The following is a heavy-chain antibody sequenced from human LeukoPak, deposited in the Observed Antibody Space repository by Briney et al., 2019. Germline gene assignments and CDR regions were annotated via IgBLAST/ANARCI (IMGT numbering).Heavy chain of an antibody. Sequence: GGSLGLSCVASGFSFSSYAMTWVRQAPGKGLQWVSSISVRGGHTYYADSGKGRFTVSRDNSKNTVYLRMHSLRADDTAVYYCAKDATSCSSTDCYNCLDPWGQGTLVTVSS. CDR2: ISVRGGHT. J-gene: IGHJ5*02. D-gene: IGHD2-2*01. V-gene: IGHV3-23*01. CDR1: GFSFSSYA. CDR3: AKDATSCSSTDCYNCLDP.